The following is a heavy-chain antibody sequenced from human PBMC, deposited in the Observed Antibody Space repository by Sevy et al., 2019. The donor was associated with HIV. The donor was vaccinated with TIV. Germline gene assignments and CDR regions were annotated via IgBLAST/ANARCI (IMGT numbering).Heavy chain of an antibody. Sequence: GGSLRLSCVGSGFSFSDHRMHWLRQAPGKGLEWMAVISYDGRNTKYKADSVKGRFTISRDNSKNTLYLQMNSLRAEDTAIYYCARDRGEILSSAFDYWGQRTLVTVSS. J-gene: IGHJ4*02. CDR1: GFSFSDHR. D-gene: IGHD3-16*01. CDR2: ISYDGRNTK. CDR3: ARDRGEILSSAFDY. V-gene: IGHV3-30*03.